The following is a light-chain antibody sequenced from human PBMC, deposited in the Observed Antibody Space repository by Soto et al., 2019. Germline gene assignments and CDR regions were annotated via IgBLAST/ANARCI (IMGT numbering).Light chain of an antibody. Sequence: DIQMTQTPSTLSPSLGDSVTITCRASQIISSWSAWYQQKPGKAPKVLIYKASSLERGVPARFSVSGSGTEFTLTISSLQPDDYATYYCQHYNSYPLTFGGGTKVE. V-gene: IGKV1-5*03. CDR2: KAS. J-gene: IGKJ4*01. CDR1: QIISSW. CDR3: QHYNSYPLT.